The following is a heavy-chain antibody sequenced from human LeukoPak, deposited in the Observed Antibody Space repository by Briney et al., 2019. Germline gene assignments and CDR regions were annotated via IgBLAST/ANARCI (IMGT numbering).Heavy chain of an antibody. CDR2: INHSGST. Sequence: SETLSLTCAVYGGSFSGYYWSWIRQPPGKGLEWIGEINHSGSTNYNPSLKSRVTMSVDTSKNQFSLKLNSVTAVDTALYYCARTRLTTGTTFDLWGRGTLVTVSS. D-gene: IGHD1-1*01. V-gene: IGHV4-34*01. CDR1: GGSFSGYY. CDR3: ARTRLTTGTTFDL. J-gene: IGHJ2*01.